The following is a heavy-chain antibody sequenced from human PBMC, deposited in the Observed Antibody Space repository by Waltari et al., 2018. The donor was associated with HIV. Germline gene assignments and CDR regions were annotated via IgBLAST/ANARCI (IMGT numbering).Heavy chain of an antibody. J-gene: IGHJ4*02. Sequence: QVQLVQSGAEVKKPGASVKVSCKASGYTFTRYGIRWVRQAPGQGLEWMGWVSAYNGNTNYAQKLQGRVTMTTDTSTSTAYMELRSLRSDDTAVYYCARINCTSVSCYASLDYWGQGTLVTVSS. D-gene: IGHD2-2*01. V-gene: IGHV1-18*01. CDR3: ARINCTSVSCYASLDY. CDR1: GYTFTRYG. CDR2: VSAYNGNT.